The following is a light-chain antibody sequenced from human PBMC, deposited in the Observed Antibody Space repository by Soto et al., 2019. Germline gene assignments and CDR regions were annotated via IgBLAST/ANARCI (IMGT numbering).Light chain of an antibody. CDR1: QGISNY. CDR3: QKYNSAPWT. CDR2: AAS. Sequence: DIQMTQSPFSLSASVRDRVTITCRASQGISNYLAWYQQKPGKVPKLLIYAASTLRSGVPSRFSGSGSGTDVTLTIRSLQPEDVATYYCQKYNSAPWTFGQGTKVEIK. J-gene: IGKJ1*01. V-gene: IGKV1-27*01.